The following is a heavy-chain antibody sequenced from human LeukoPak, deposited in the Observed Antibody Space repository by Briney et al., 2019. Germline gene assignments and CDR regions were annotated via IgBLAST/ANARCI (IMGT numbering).Heavy chain of an antibody. V-gene: IGHV3-64D*06. J-gene: IGHJ4*02. D-gene: IGHD3-9*01. CDR2: VNGKGDTT. CDR3: VGDQVDDTGYLR. Sequence: GGSLRLSCSASGFIFTTYTMYWVRQAPGKGLEFVSVVNGKGDTTYYTDSVKGRFTISRDNSKNTLYLQMSSLRAEDTAVYYCVGDQVDDTGYLRWGQGTRVTVSA. CDR1: GFIFTTYT.